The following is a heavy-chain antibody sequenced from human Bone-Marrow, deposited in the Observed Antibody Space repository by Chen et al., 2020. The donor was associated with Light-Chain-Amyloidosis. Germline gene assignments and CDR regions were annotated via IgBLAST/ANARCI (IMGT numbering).Heavy chain of an antibody. Sequence: QIQLVQSGPEVKNPGASVKVSCKTSGFTFTSYGFIWVRQAPGQGLEWMGWISANNGDTYYTRKFQGRVTMTEDTSTDTAYMELSSLRSEDTAVYYCATPWSSGAAFDYWGQGSLVTVSS. J-gene: IGHJ4*02. CDR3: ATPWSSGAAFDY. CDR2: ISANNGDT. V-gene: IGHV1-18*01. D-gene: IGHD1-26*01. CDR1: GFTFTSYG.